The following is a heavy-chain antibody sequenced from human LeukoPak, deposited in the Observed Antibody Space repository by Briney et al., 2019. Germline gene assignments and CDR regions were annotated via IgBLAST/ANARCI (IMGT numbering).Heavy chain of an antibody. Sequence: GGSLRLSCAASGFTFSSYYMSWVRQAPGKRLEWVANIKQDGSEEHYVDSVKGRFTISRDNAENSLYLQMNSLRVEDTAVYYCARDRSEDDTPYNWFDPWGQGTLVTVSS. J-gene: IGHJ5*02. V-gene: IGHV3-7*01. CDR2: IKQDGSEE. CDR1: GFTFSSYY. D-gene: IGHD2-15*01. CDR3: ARDRSEDDTPYNWFDP.